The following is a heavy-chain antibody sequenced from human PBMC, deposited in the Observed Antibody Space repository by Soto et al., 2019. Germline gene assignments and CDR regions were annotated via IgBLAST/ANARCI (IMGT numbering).Heavy chain of an antibody. V-gene: IGHV1-3*01. CDR3: ARESNHYQDFFQN. CDR2: ISNAGSGNT. J-gene: IGHJ4*02. D-gene: IGHD2-2*01. CDR1: GYPFPSFE. Sequence: ASVKVSCKTSGYPFPSFEVHWIRQAPGQRPEWMGGISNAGSGNTKYSQKFQDRLTITGDKRATTVYMALSSLTSEDTATYYWARESNHYQDFFQNWGQGTQVTVSS.